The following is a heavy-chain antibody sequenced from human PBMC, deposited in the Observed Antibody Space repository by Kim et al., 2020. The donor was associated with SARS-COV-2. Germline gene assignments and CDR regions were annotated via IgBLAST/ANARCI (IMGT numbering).Heavy chain of an antibody. D-gene: IGHD6-13*01. V-gene: IGHV4-61*01. CDR3: ARDLRYSRPYGMDV. CDR1: GGSVSSGSYY. J-gene: IGHJ6*02. CDR2: IYYSGST. Sequence: SETLSLTCTVSGGSVSSGSYYWSWIRQPPGKGLEWIGYIYYSGSTNYNPSLKSRVTISVDTSKNQFSLKLSSVTAADTAVYYCARDLRYSRPYGMDVWGQGTTVTVSS.